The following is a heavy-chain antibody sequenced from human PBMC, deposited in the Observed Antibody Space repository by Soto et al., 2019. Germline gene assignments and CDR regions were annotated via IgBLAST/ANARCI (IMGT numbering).Heavy chain of an antibody. V-gene: IGHV3-15*01. CDR2: IKSKADGGTT. CDR1: GFTFSNAW. J-gene: IGHJ4*02. CDR3: FTDRTYSPVDH. Sequence: EVQLVESGGGLVKPGASLRLSCAASGFTFSNAWMSWVRQAPGKGLEWVGRIKSKADGGTTDDAAPAKGRFTISRDDSKNTLYLEMNSLKTEDTAVYYCFTDRTYSPVDHWGQGTLVTVSS. D-gene: IGHD4-4*01.